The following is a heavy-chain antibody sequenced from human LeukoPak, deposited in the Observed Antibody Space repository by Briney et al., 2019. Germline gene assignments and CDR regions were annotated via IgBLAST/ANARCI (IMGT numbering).Heavy chain of an antibody. D-gene: IGHD3-22*01. CDR2: IKQDGSEK. V-gene: IGHV3-7*01. CDR1: GFSFSRYW. J-gene: IGHJ4*02. CDR3: ATDAFSFGSSGYGTINY. Sequence: GGSLRLSCAASGFSFSRYWMSWVRQAPGKGLEWAANIKQDGSEKYYVESVKGRFTISRDNAKKTLYLQMNSLSAEDTAVYYCATDAFSFGSSGYGTINYWGQGALVTVSS.